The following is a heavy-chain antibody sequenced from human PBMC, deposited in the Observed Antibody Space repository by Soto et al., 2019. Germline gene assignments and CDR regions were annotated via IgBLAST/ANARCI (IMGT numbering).Heavy chain of an antibody. CDR3: AKGLGSPVGTFDQ. Sequence: GGSLRLSCAASAFTFSNYAMNWVRQAPGRGLEWVSGVTGSGSSTYYVDSVKGRFTISRDSSKNTVYLQMSSLRAEDTAVYYCAKGLGSPVGTFDQWGQGALVTVSS. CDR1: AFTFSNYA. CDR2: VTGSGSST. D-gene: IGHD3-10*01. J-gene: IGHJ4*02. V-gene: IGHV3-23*01.